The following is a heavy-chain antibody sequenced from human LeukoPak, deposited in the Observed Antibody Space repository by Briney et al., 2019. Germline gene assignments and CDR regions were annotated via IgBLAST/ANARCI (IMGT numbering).Heavy chain of an antibody. CDR2: ISGSGGST. D-gene: IGHD3-9*01. CDR3: AKSAWGAPYDILTGYYWGYYYYYMDV. CDR1: GFTFSSYG. Sequence: PGGSLRLSCAASGFTFSSYGMSWVRQAPGKGLEWVSAISGSGGSTYYADSVKGRFTISRDNSKNTLYLQMNSLRAEDTAVYYCAKSAWGAPYDILTGYYWGYYYYYMDVWGKGTTVTISS. V-gene: IGHV3-23*01. J-gene: IGHJ6*03.